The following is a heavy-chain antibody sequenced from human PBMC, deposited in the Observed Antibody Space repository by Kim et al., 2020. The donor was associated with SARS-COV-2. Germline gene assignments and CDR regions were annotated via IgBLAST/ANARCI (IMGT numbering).Heavy chain of an antibody. J-gene: IGHJ6*02. CDR2: IYYSGST. D-gene: IGHD3-10*01. V-gene: IGHV4-59*13. CDR3: ARVGSGSYGPYGMDV. CDR1: GGSISSYY. Sequence: SETLSLTCTVSGGSISSYYWSWIRQPPGKGLEWIGYIYYSGSTNYNPSLKSRVTISVDTSKNQFSLKLSSVTAADTAVYYCARVGSGSYGPYGMDVWGQGTTVTVSS.